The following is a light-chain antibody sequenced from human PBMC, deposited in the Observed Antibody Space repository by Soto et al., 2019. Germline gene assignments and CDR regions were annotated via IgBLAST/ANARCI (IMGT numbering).Light chain of an antibody. CDR1: QSVSSN. Sequence: EIVMTQSPATLSVSPGERATLSCRASQSVSSNLAWYQQKPGQAPRLLIQGASNRATGIPDRFSGSGSGTDFTLTISRLEPEDFAVYYCQQYGSSGTFGQGTKWIS. CDR3: QQYGSSGT. CDR2: GAS. V-gene: IGKV3-20*01. J-gene: IGKJ1*01.